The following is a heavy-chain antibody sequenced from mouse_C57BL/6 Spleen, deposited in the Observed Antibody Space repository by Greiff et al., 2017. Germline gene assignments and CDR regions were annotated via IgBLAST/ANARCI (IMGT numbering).Heavy chain of an antibody. Sequence: EVQLQESGPGLVKPSQSLSLTCSVTGYSITSGYYWNWIRQFPGNKLEWMGYISYDGSNNYNPSLKNRISITRDTSKNQFFLKLNSVTTEDTATYYCAREDYDKGIGYAMDYWGQGTSVTVSS. J-gene: IGHJ4*01. V-gene: IGHV3-6*01. CDR3: AREDYDKGIGYAMDY. CDR2: ISYDGSN. CDR1: GYSITSGYY. D-gene: IGHD2-4*01.